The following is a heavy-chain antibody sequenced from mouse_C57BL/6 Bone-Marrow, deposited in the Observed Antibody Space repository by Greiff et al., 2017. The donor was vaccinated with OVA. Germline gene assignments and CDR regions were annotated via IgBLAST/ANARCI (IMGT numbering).Heavy chain of an antibody. CDR3: APTGTWFAY. CDR2: IDPSDSYT. D-gene: IGHD4-1*02. CDR1: GYTFTSYC. V-gene: IGHV1-59*01. Sequence: QVSLQQPGAELVRPGTSVKLSCKASGYTFTSYCMHWVKQRPGQGLEWIGVIDPSDSYTNYNQKFKGKATLTVDTSSSTAYMQLSSLTSEDSAVYYCAPTGTWFAYWGQGTLVTVSA. J-gene: IGHJ3*01.